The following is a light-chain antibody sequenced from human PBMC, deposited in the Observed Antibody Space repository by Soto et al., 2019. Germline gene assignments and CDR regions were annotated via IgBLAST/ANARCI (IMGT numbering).Light chain of an antibody. CDR3: QQYGGSPLYT. V-gene: IGKV3-20*01. CDR2: GAS. CDR1: QSVSSSD. J-gene: IGKJ2*01. Sequence: EIVLTQSPGTLSLSPGDRATLSCRASQSVSSSDLAWYQQKPGQAPRLLIYGASTRATGIPDRFSGSGAGTDFTLTISRLEAEDVAVYYCQQYGGSPLYTFGQGTKLEIK.